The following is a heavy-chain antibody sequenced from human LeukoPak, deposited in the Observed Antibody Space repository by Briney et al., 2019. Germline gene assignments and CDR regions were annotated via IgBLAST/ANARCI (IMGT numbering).Heavy chain of an antibody. V-gene: IGHV3-23*01. Sequence: RGSLRLSCAASGFTFSSYAMSWVRQAPGKGLEWVSAISGSGGSTYYADSVKGRFTISRDNSKNTLYLQMNSLRAEDTAVYYCAKGRSIMITFGGVIWGQGTLVTVSS. CDR3: AKGRSIMITFGGVI. CDR1: GFTFSSYA. D-gene: IGHD3-16*01. CDR2: ISGSGGST. J-gene: IGHJ4*02.